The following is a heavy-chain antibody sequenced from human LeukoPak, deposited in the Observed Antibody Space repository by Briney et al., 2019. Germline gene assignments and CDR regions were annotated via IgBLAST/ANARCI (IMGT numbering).Heavy chain of an antibody. V-gene: IGHV4-59*01. D-gene: IGHD2/OR15-2a*01. Sequence: KTSETLSLTCTVSGASIIGYYWSWVRQPPGKGLEWLGHNNGTTKYNPSPGSRVTISVDTTKNRLSLKLTSMTAADTAIYFCARDFYHEAAYAFDIWGQGTMVTVSS. CDR1: GASIIGYY. CDR2: HNNGTT. J-gene: IGHJ3*02. CDR3: ARDFYHEAAYAFDI.